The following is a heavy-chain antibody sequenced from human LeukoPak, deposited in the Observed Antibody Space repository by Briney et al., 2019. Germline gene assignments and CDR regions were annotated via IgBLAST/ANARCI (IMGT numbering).Heavy chain of an antibody. CDR3: ARRQVAPNGYNWFDP. V-gene: IGHV3-11*04. D-gene: IGHD5-12*01. J-gene: IGHJ5*02. CDR2: ISSSGSTI. Sequence: KPGGSLRLSCAASGFTFSDYYMSWIRRAPGKGLEWVSYISSSGSTIYYADSVKGRFTISRDNAKNSLYLQMNSLRAEDTAVYYCARRQVAPNGYNWFDPWGQGTLVTVSS. CDR1: GFTFSDYY.